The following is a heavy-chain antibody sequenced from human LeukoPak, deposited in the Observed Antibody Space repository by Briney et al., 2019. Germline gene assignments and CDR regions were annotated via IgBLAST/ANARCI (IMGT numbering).Heavy chain of an antibody. J-gene: IGHJ4*02. D-gene: IGHD2-2*01. Sequence: GGSLRLSCAASGFTFNSYAMSWVRQAPGKGLEWVSYISSYSSTISYADSVKGRFTISRDNAKNSLYLQMDSLRDEDTAVYYCARDSPSSDYWGRGTLVTVSS. V-gene: IGHV3-48*02. CDR3: ARDSPSSDY. CDR2: ISSYSSTI. CDR1: GFTFNSYA.